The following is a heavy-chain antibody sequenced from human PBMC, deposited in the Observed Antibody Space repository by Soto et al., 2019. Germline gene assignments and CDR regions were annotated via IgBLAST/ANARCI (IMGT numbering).Heavy chain of an antibody. CDR1: GFTFSSYG. D-gene: IGHD6-13*01. CDR2: IWYDGSNK. V-gene: IGHV3-33*01. CDR3: ARSIAADGGFGPYYYCGMDV. J-gene: IGHJ6*02. Sequence: QVQLVESGGGVVQPGRSLRLSCAASGFTFSSYGMHWVRQAPGKGLEWVAVIWYDGSNKYYADSVKGRFTISRDNSKNRLYMQMNRLRAEDTAVYYCARSIAADGGFGPYYYCGMDVWGQGTTVTFSS.